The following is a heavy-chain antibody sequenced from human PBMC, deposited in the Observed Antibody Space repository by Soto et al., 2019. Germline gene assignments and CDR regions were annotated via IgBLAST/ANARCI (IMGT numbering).Heavy chain of an antibody. J-gene: IGHJ4*02. D-gene: IGHD6-19*01. CDR3: ARRTVNIRTFYSGLTTHCFDY. CDR2: IYYSGRT. V-gene: IGHV4-39*01. CDR1: GGSISSSSYY. Sequence: QLQLQESGPGLVKPSETLSLTCAVSGGSISSSSYYWGWIRQPPGKGLEWIGSIYYSGRTYYTPSIQRRVAISVDTSKNQFSLKLNSVTAADTAVYYCARRTVNIRTFYSGLTTHCFDYWGQGTLVTVSS.